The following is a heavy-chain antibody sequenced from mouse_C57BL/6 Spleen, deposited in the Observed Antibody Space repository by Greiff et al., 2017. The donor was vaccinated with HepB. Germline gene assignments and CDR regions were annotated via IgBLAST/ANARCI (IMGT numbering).Heavy chain of an antibody. CDR3: ARHPCPLYGAMDY. CDR2: ISNGGGST. J-gene: IGHJ4*01. CDR1: GFTFSDYY. V-gene: IGHV5-12*01. D-gene: IGHD1-1*02. Sequence: EVQVVESGGGLVQPGGSLKLSCAASGFTFSDYYMYWVRQTPEKRLEWVAYISNGGGSTYYPDTEKGRFTISRDYAKNTLYLQRSRLKSADTAMYYCARHPCPLYGAMDYWDKGTSVTVSS.